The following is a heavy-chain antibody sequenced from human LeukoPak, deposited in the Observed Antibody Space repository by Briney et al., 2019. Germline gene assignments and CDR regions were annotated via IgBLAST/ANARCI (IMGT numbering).Heavy chain of an antibody. CDR1: GYTFTGYY. J-gene: IGHJ4*02. V-gene: IGHV1-2*02. CDR2: INPNSGGT. CDR3: ARDPAIVLMVYAIDVGFDY. Sequence: ASVKVSCKASGYTFTGYYMHWVRQAPGQGLEWMGWINPNSGGTNYAQKFQGRVTMTRDTSISTAYMELSRLRSDDTAVYYCARDPAIVLMVYAIDVGFDYWGQGTLVTVSS. D-gene: IGHD2-8*01.